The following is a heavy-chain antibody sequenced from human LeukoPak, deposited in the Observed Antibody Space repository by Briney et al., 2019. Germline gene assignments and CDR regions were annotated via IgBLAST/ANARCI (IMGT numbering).Heavy chain of an antibody. V-gene: IGHV1-69*06. CDR3: ASDQPTIRFPYFDY. J-gene: IGHJ4*02. CDR2: IIPIFGTA. D-gene: IGHD5-24*01. Sequence: GASVKVSCKASGGTFSSYAISWVRQAPGQGLEWMGRIIPIFGTANYAQKFQGRVTITADKSTSTAYMELSSLRSEDTAVYYCASDQPTIRFPYFDYLGQGTLVTVSS. CDR1: GGTFSSYA.